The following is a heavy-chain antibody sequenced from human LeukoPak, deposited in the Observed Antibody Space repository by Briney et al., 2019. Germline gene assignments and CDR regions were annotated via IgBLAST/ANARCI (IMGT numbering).Heavy chain of an antibody. V-gene: IGHV3-30*18. D-gene: IGHD2-21*01. CDR1: GFTFNNYA. Sequence: GGSLRLSCAASGFTFNNYAIHWVRQAPGKGLEWVAVISYDGRNKYYADSVKGRFTISRDNSKNTLYLQMNRLRPEDAAVYYCAKAPVTTCRGAYCYPFDYWGQGTLVTVSS. CDR2: ISYDGRNK. J-gene: IGHJ4*02. CDR3: AKAPVTTCRGAYCYPFDY.